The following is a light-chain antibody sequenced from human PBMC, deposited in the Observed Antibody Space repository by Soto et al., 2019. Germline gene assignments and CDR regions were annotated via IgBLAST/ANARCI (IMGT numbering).Light chain of an antibody. CDR3: SSYISSSTYV. V-gene: IGLV2-14*01. CDR1: SSDVGGYNY. CDR2: EVS. Sequence: QSVLTQPASVSGSPGQSIAISYTGTSSDVGGYNYVSWYQQHPGKAPKLMISEVSNRPSGVSNRFSGSKSGNTASLTISGLQAEDEADYYCSSYISSSTYVFGPGTKVTVL. J-gene: IGLJ1*01.